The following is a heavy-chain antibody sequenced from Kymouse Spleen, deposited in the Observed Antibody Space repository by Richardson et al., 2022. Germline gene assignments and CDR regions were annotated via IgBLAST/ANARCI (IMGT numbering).Heavy chain of an antibody. CDR1: GGSISSSSYY. Sequence: QLQLQESGPGLVKPSETLSLTCTVSGGSISSSSYYWGWIRQPPGKGLEWIGSIYYSGSTYYNPSLKSRVTISVDTSKNQFSLKLSSVTAADTAVYYCAREGNTMVRGVMYYYYGMDVWGQGTTVTVSS. J-gene: IGHJ6*02. V-gene: IGHV4-39*01. CDR2: IYYSGST. CDR3: AREGNTMVRGVMYYYYGMDV. D-gene: IGHD3-10*01.